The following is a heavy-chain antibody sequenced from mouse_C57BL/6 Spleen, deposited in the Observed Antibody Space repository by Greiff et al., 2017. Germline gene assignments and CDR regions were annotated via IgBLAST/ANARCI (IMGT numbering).Heavy chain of an antibody. CDR1: GFSLTSYG. D-gene: IGHD2-4*01. CDR2: IWSDGST. Sequence: ESGPGLVAPSQSLSITCTVSGFSLTSYGVHWVRQPPGEGLEWLVVIWSDGSTTYNSALKSRLSISKDNSKSQVFLKMNSLQTDDTAMYYCARRDDYDDYAMDYWGQGTSVTVSS. V-gene: IGHV2-6*03. CDR3: ARRDDYDDYAMDY. J-gene: IGHJ4*01.